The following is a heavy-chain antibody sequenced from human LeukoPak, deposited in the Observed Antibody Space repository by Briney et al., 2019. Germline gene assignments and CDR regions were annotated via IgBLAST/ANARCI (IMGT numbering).Heavy chain of an antibody. V-gene: IGHV1-69*13. CDR3: ARDRPELLWFGESTGTAFDI. CDR1: GYTFTGYY. D-gene: IGHD3-10*01. J-gene: IGHJ3*02. CDR2: IIPIFGTA. Sequence: SVKVSCKASGYTFTGYYMHWVRQAPGQGLEWMGGIIPIFGTANYAQKFQGRVTITADESTSTAYMELSSLRSEDTAVYYCARDRPELLWFGESTGTAFDIWGQGTMVTVSS.